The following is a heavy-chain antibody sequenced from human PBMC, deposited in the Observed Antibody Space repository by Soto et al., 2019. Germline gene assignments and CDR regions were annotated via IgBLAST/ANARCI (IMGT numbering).Heavy chain of an antibody. J-gene: IGHJ1*01. V-gene: IGHV4-61*01. CDR1: GGSVSSGSYY. Sequence: LSLTCTVSGGSVSSGSYYGSWIRQPPGKGLEWIGYIYYSGSTNYNPSLKSRVTISIDTSKNQFSLKLSSVTAADTAVYYCATPGGYASSGSLVTSAEYFQHWGQGTLVTVSS. CDR2: IYYSGST. CDR3: ATPGGYASSGSLVTSAEYFQH. D-gene: IGHD3-22*01.